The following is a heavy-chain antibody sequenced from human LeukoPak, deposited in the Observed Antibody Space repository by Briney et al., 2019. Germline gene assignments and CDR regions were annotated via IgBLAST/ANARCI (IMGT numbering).Heavy chain of an antibody. J-gene: IGHJ4*02. CDR2: IYYSGST. D-gene: IGHD3-22*01. Sequence: SETLSLTRTVSGGSISSSSYYWGWIRQPPGKGLEWIGSIYYSGSTYYNPFLKSRVTISVDTSKNQFSLKLSSVTAADTAVYYCARVSVRSDSSGLGYWGQGTLVTVSS. CDR1: GGSISSSSYY. V-gene: IGHV4-39*07. CDR3: ARVSVRSDSSGLGY.